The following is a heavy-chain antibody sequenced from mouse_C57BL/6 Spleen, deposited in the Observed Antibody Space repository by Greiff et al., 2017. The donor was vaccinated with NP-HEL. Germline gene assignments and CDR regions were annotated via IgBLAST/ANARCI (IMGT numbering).Heavy chain of an antibody. Sequence: QVQLQQSGAELVRPGASVTLSCKASGYTFTDYEMHWVKQTPVHGLEWIGALDPETGGTAYNQKFKGKAILTADKSSSTAYRELRSLTSEGSAVYYCTREGGYDPWFAYWGQGTLVTVSA. V-gene: IGHV1-15*01. D-gene: IGHD2-2*01. J-gene: IGHJ3*01. CDR3: TREGGYDPWFAY. CDR2: LDPETGGT. CDR1: GYTFTDYE.